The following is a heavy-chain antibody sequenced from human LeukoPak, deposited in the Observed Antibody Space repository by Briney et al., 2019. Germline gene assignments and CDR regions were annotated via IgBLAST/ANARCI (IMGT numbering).Heavy chain of an antibody. CDR1: GYTFTNYY. CDR3: ARGLTIFGAVNDAFDI. Sequence: ASVKVSCKASGYTFTNYYINWVRLATGQGLEWKGWMDPNSDNTGYAQEFQGRVTITRNTSTSTSYMELTSLRSEDTAVYYCARGLTIFGAVNDAFDIWGQGTVVTVSS. V-gene: IGHV1-8*03. D-gene: IGHD3-3*01. CDR2: MDPNSDNT. J-gene: IGHJ3*02.